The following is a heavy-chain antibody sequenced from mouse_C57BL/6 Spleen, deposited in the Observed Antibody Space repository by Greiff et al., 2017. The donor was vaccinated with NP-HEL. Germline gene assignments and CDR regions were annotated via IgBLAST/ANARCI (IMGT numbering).Heavy chain of an antibody. CDR2: ISYDGSN. J-gene: IGHJ3*01. V-gene: IGHV3-6*01. CDR1: GYSITSGYY. D-gene: IGHD2-1*01. CDR3: ARFYGNAWFAY. Sequence: EVQLQESGPGLVKPSQSLSLTCSVTGYSITSGYYWNWIRQFPGNKLEWMGYISYDGSNNYNPSLKNRISITRDISKNQFFLKLNSVTTEDTATYYCARFYGNAWFAYWGQGTLVTVSA.